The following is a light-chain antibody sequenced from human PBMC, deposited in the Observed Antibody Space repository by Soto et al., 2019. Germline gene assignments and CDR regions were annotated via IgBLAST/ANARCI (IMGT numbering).Light chain of an antibody. J-gene: IGKJ1*01. CDR2: KAS. CDR1: QSISSW. Sequence: DIQMTKSPSTLSASVGERVTITCRASQSISSWLAWYPQKPGKAPKLLIYKASSLESGVQSRFSGSGSGTEFTLTISSLQPDDFETYYFQQYNSYPWTFGQGTKVEIK. CDR3: QQYNSYPWT. V-gene: IGKV1-5*03.